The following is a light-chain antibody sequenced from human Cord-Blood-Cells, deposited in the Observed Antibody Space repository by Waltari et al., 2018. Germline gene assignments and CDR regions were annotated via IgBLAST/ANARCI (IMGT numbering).Light chain of an antibody. J-gene: IGKJ1*01. CDR1: QSVSSN. V-gene: IGKV3-15*01. CDR3: QQYNNWPRT. CDR2: GPS. Sequence: EIVMTQSPATLSVSPGERATLTCRASQSVSSNLAWYQQKPAQAPRILIYGPSTRATGIPARFSGSGSGTECTLTISSLQSEDCAVYYCQQYNNWPRTFGQGTKVENK.